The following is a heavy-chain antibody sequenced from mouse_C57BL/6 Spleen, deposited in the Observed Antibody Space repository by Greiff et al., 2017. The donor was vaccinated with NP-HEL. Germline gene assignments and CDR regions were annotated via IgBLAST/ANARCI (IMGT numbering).Heavy chain of an antibody. V-gene: IGHV1-54*01. CDR3: ARDITTVNAMDY. J-gene: IGHJ4*01. Sequence: QVQLKQSGAELVRPGTSVKVSCKASGYAFTNYLIEWVKQRPGQGLEWIGVINPGSGGTNYNEKFKGKATLTADKSSSTAYMQLSSLTSEDSAVYFCARDITTVNAMDYWGQGTSVTVSS. CDR2: INPGSGGT. CDR1: GYAFTNYL. D-gene: IGHD1-1*01.